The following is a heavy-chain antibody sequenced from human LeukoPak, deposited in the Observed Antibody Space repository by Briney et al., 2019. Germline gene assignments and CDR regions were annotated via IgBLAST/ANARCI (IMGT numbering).Heavy chain of an antibody. CDR3: ARDPEQLVPFDY. CDR2: INPSGGST. D-gene: IGHD6-6*01. J-gene: IGHJ4*02. V-gene: IGHV1-46*01. CDR1: GGTFSSYA. Sequence: ASVKVSCKASGGTFSSYAVSWARLTPGQGLEWMGIINPSGGSTSYAQKFQGRVTMTRDMSTSTVYMELSSLRSEDTAVYYCARDPEQLVPFDYWGQGTLVTVSS.